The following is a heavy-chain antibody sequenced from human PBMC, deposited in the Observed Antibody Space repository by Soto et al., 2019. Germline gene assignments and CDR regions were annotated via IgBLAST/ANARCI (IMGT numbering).Heavy chain of an antibody. D-gene: IGHD4-17*01. V-gene: IGHV3-23*01. CDR2: IGSSGGTT. CDR3: GKDPNGDYIGAFDI. CDR1: GLTFSNYA. J-gene: IGHJ3*02. Sequence: GGSLRLSCAASGLTFSNYAMSWARQAPGKGLEWVSGIGSSGGTTHLADSVKGRFTISRDNSKNTLYLQMNSLRVEDTAVYYCGKDPNGDYIGAFDIWGQGTMVTVSS.